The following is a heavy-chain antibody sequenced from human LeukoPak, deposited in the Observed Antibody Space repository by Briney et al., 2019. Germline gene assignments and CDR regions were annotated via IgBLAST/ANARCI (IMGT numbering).Heavy chain of an antibody. J-gene: IGHJ4*02. CDR2: ISGSGDKT. Sequence: GGSLRLSCAASGFTFSSYTMSWVRQAPGKGPEWVSAISGSGDKTYYADSVKGRFTISRDNSKNTLYLQMNSLRAEDTAVYYCASNYITMITKDYWGQGTLVTVSS. V-gene: IGHV3-23*01. D-gene: IGHD3-22*01. CDR3: ASNYITMITKDY. CDR1: GFTFSSYT.